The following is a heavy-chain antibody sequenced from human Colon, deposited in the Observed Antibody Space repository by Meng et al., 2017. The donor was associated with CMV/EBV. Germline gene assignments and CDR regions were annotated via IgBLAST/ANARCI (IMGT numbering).Heavy chain of an antibody. CDR1: GISFPGHY. J-gene: IGHJ4*02. CDR3: ARPEHYYHTSGYPGDYLDY. Sequence: QVQLVQSGAEVKTPGASVKVSCKASGISFPGHYIHWVRQAPGQGLEWMGRINPNSGDTIFAQNFQGRLTMTRDSSISTAYMELTSLTSDDTAVYYCARPEHYYHTSGYPGDYLDYWGQGTLVTVSS. D-gene: IGHD3-22*01. V-gene: IGHV1-2*06. CDR2: INPNSGDT.